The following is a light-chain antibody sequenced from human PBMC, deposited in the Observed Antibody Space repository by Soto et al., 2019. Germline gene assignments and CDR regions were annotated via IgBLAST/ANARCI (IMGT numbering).Light chain of an antibody. CDR1: SSNIGNND. CDR3: AVWDNSLSVYV. J-gene: IGLJ1*01. Sequence: QSVLTQPPSVSTAPGQKVTISCSGSSSNIGNNDVSWYQQLPGTAPKLLIYDNNKRPSGIPDRFSGSKTGTSATLGITGLQTGDEADYYCAVWDNSLSVYVFGTGTKVTVL. V-gene: IGLV1-51*01. CDR2: DNN.